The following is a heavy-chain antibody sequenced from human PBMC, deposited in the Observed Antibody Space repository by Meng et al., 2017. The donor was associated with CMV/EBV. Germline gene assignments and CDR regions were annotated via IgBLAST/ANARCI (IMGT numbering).Heavy chain of an antibody. CDR3: ARAVVVPAAIDY. D-gene: IGHD2-2*01. J-gene: IGHJ4*02. CDR2: IYYSGST. V-gene: IGHV4-59*01. Sequence: GSLRLSCTVSGGSISSYYWSWIRQPPGKGLEWIGYIYYSGSTNYNPSLKSRVTISVDTSKNQFSLKLSSVTAAGTAVYYCARAVVVPAAIDYWGQGTLVTVSS. CDR1: GGSISSYY.